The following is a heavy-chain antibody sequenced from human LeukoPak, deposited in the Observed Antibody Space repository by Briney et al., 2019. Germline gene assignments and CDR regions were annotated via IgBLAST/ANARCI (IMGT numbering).Heavy chain of an antibody. V-gene: IGHV4-4*07. CDR3: ARLSKDWNFDY. Sequence: SESLSLTCTVSGGSISSYYWSWIRQPAGKGLEWIGRLYPSGCTTYNPSLESRVTISVDKSKHQFSLKLSSVTAADTAVYYCARLSKDWNFDYWGQRTLVTVSS. CDR2: LYPSGCT. CDR1: GGSISSYY. J-gene: IGHJ4*02. D-gene: IGHD1-1*01.